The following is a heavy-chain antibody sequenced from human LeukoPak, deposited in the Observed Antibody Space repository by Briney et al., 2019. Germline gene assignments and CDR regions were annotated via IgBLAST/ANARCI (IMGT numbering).Heavy chain of an antibody. CDR1: GFTFSSYA. CDR3: ARDLDRDCGGDCYSQAFDI. Sequence: GGSLRLSCAASGFTFSSYAMHWVRQAPGKGLEWVAVISYDGSNKYYADSVKGRFTISRDNSKNTLYLQMNSLRAEDTAVYYCARDLDRDCGGDCYSQAFDIWGQGTMVTVSS. J-gene: IGHJ3*02. D-gene: IGHD2-21*01. CDR2: ISYDGSNK. V-gene: IGHV3-30-3*01.